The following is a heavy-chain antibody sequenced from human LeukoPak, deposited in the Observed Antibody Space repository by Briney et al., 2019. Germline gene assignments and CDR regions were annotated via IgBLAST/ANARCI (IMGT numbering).Heavy chain of an antibody. CDR3: AIVGRNYDNWFDP. J-gene: IGHJ5*02. D-gene: IGHD1-7*01. Sequence: PGGSLRLSCAASGFTFSSHGMNWVRQAPGKGLEWVSYISGTSSIIHYADSVKGRFTISRDNAKNSVDLQMNSLRGEDTAVYYCAIVGRNYDNWFDPWGQGTLVTVSS. V-gene: IGHV3-48*01. CDR1: GFTFSSHG. CDR2: ISGTSSII.